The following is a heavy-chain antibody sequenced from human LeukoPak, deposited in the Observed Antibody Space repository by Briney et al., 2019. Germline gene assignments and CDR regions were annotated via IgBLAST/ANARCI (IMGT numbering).Heavy chain of an antibody. CDR3: ARVLGSGWYMDYFDY. Sequence: ASVKVSCKASGYTFTSYAMHWVRQAPGQRLEWMGWINAGNGNTKYSLKFQGRVTITRDTSASTAYMELSSLRSEDTAVYYCARVLGSGWYMDYFDYWGQGTLVTVSS. CDR2: INAGNGNT. V-gene: IGHV1-3*01. CDR1: GYTFTSYA. J-gene: IGHJ4*02. D-gene: IGHD6-19*01.